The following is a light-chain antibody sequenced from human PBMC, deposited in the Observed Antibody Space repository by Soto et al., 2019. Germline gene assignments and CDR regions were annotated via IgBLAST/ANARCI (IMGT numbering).Light chain of an antibody. J-gene: IGKJ5*01. Sequence: EIVLTQSPATLSLSPGERATLSCRASQSISSYLAWYQQKPGQAPRLLIYDASKRATGIPARFSGSGSGTDFTLTISRLEPEDFAVYYCQQRSNWPLTFGQGTRLEIK. CDR3: QQRSNWPLT. CDR2: DAS. V-gene: IGKV3-11*01. CDR1: QSISSY.